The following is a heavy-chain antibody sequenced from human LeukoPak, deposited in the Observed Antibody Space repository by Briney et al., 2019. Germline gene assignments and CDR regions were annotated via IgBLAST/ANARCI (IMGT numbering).Heavy chain of an antibody. CDR3: ARSGPTTVVTPGNLLAYYYYYMDV. V-gene: IGHV1-8*03. J-gene: IGHJ6*03. CDR2: MNPNSGNT. D-gene: IGHD4-23*01. CDR1: GYTFTSYD. Sequence: GASVKVSCKASGYTFTSYDINWVRQATGQGLEWMGWMNPNSGNTGYAQKFQGRVTITRNTSISTAYMELSSLRSEDTAVYYCARSGPTTVVTPGNLLAYYYYYMDVWGKGTTVTVSS.